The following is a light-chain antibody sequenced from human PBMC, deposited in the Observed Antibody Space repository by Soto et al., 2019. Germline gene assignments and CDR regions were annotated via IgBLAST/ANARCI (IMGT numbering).Light chain of an antibody. V-gene: IGLV2-14*01. Sequence: QSALTQPASVSGSPGQSITISCTGTEVGAHRFVSWYQQVPGTAPKLLIYEVIKRPSGISPRFSGSKAGNTASLTISGLQADDEADYFCSTYTSSSTHVVFGGGTQLNVL. CDR3: STYTSSSTHVV. CDR1: EVGAHRF. J-gene: IGLJ2*01. CDR2: EVI.